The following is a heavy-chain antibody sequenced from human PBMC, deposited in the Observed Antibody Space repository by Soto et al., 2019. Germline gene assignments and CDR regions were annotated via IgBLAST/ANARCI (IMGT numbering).Heavy chain of an antibody. CDR3: AKVYSNYGMDV. J-gene: IGHJ6*02. CDR1: GFTFSSYG. Sequence: QVQLVESGGGVVQPGRSLRLSCAASGFTFSSYGMHWVRQAPGKGLEWVAVISYDGSNTYYADSVKGRFTISRDNSKNTLYLQMNSLRAEDTAVYYCAKVYSNYGMDVWGQGTTVTVSS. V-gene: IGHV3-30*18. CDR2: ISYDGSNT.